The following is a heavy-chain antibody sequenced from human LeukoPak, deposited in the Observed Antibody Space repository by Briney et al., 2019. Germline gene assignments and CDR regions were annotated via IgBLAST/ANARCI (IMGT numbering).Heavy chain of an antibody. V-gene: IGHV4-38-2*01. D-gene: IGHD3-22*01. CDR1: GNSITSAYS. J-gene: IGHJ4*02. Sequence: SGTLSLTCAVTGNSITSAYSWGWIRQPPGKGLEWIGSIYHTGSTYYNPSLKSRVTISVDTSKNRFSLRLRSVTAADTAVYYCAGQHDSNGYYFYWGQGTLVTVSS. CDR2: IYHTGST. CDR3: AGQHDSNGYYFY.